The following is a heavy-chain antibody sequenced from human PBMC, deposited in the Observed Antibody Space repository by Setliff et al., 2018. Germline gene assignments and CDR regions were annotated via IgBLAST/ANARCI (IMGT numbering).Heavy chain of an antibody. CDR3: ARPTTMVRGVITHFDY. D-gene: IGHD3-10*01. Sequence: SETLSLTCTVSGGSISDYYWSWIRQAPGKGLEWIGYIYYGGSTNYNPSLNSRVAISVDTSENQFSLRAEDTAVYYCARPTTMVRGVITHFDYWGQGTLVTVSS. J-gene: IGHJ4*02. V-gene: IGHV4-59*12. CDR1: GGSISDYY. CDR2: IYYGGST.